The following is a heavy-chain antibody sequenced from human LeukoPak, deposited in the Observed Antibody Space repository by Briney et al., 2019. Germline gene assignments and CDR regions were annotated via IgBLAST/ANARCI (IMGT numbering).Heavy chain of an antibody. CDR2: IYHSGST. CDR3: ARVGFWSGYYTPSHWFDP. D-gene: IGHD3-3*01. Sequence: SETLSLTCTVSGGSISSGYYWGWIRPPPGKGLEWIGSIYHSGSTYYNPSLKIRVTISVDTSKNQFSLKLSSVTAADTAVYYCARVGFWSGYYTPSHWFDPWGQGTLGTVSS. CDR1: GGSISSGYY. J-gene: IGHJ5*02. V-gene: IGHV4-38-2*02.